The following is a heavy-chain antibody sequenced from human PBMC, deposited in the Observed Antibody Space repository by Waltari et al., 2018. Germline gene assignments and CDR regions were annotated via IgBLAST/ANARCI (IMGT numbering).Heavy chain of an antibody. D-gene: IGHD2-2*02. CDR3: AKDAFGNTYLDF. V-gene: IGHV3-30*02. CDR2: IWFDGSDK. J-gene: IGHJ4*02. CDR1: GFTFSTFG. Sequence: QVNLVESGGGVVQPGGSLRLSCATSGFTFSTFGMHWVRQAPGKGLEWVARIWFDGSDKVYADSVRGRFTISRDNSARTLYLDMDSLRLDDTAMYYCAKDAFGNTYLDFWGQGTLVTVSS.